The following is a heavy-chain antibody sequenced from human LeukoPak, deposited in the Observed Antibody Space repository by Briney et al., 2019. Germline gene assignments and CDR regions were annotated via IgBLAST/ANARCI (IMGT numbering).Heavy chain of an antibody. J-gene: IGHJ5*02. CDR1: GYTFTSYD. CDR3: ARGRTATVINWFDP. D-gene: IGHD4-11*01. Sequence: ASVKVSCKASGYTFTSYDINRVRQATGQGLEWMGWMNPNSGNTGYAQKFQGRVTMTRNTSISTACMELSSLRSEGTAVYYCARGRTATVINWFDPWGQGTLVTVSS. CDR2: MNPNSGNT. V-gene: IGHV1-8*01.